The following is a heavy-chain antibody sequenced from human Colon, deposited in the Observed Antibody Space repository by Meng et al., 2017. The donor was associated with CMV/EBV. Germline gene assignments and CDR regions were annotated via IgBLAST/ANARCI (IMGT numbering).Heavy chain of an antibody. CDR1: GFSVSNHY. V-gene: IGHV3-53*01. CDR3: ARDLDGGDWVIPFDY. CDR2: IYSGGST. J-gene: IGHJ4*02. Sequence: ASGFSVSNHYMSWVRQAPGKGLEWVSVIYSGGSTYYADSVKGRFTISKDNSKNTLYLHMNTLRSEDTAVYYCARDLDGGDWVIPFDYWGQGTLVTV. D-gene: IGHD2-21*01.